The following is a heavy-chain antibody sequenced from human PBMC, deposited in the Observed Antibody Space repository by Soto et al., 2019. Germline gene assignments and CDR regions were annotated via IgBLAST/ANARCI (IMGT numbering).Heavy chain of an antibody. J-gene: IGHJ4*02. D-gene: IGHD1-26*01. CDR2: ISYDGSNK. V-gene: IGHV3-30*18. CDR3: AKEPVGATGYYFDY. Sequence: QVQLVESGGGVVQPGRSLRLSCAASGFTFSSYGMHWVRQAPGKGLEWVAVISYDGSNKYYADSVKGRFTISRDNSKNTLYLQMNSLRAEDTAVYYCAKEPVGATGYYFDYWGQGTLVTVSS. CDR1: GFTFSSYG.